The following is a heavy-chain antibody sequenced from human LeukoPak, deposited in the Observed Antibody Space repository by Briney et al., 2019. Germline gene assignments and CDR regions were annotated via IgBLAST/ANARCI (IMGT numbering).Heavy chain of an antibody. CDR1: GYSISSGYY. Sequence: SETLSLTCAVSGYSISSGYYWGWIRQPPGKGLEWIGSIYHSGSTYYNPSLKSLVTISVDTSKNQFSLKLSSVTAADTAVYYCASKASDYAFDYWGQGTLVTVSS. CDR3: ASKASDYAFDY. D-gene: IGHD4-17*01. CDR2: IYHSGST. J-gene: IGHJ4*02. V-gene: IGHV4-38-2*01.